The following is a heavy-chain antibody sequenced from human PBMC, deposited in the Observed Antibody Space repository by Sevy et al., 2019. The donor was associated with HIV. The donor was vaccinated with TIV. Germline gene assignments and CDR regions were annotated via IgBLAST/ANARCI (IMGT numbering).Heavy chain of an antibody. D-gene: IGHD5-18*01. CDR1: GFSFSIYW. V-gene: IGHV3-7*01. J-gene: IGHJ4*01. Sequence: GGSLRLSCAASGFSFSIYWMSWVRQAPEKGLEWVANMKQDGSEEDYVDSVKGRFTISRDNAKNSLFLQMNSLGAEDTAVYYCVREGLGGYSYSLDYWGHGTLVTVSS. CDR3: VREGLGGYSYSLDY. CDR2: MKQDGSEE.